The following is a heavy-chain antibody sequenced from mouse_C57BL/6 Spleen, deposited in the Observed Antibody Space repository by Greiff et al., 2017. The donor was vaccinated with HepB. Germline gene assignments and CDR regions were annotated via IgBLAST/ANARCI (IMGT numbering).Heavy chain of an antibody. J-gene: IGHJ4*01. CDR2: IDPETGGT. Sequence: VQLQESGAELVRPGASVTLSCKASGYTFTDYEMHWVKQTPVHGLEWIGAIDPETGGTAYNQKFKGKAILTADKSSSTAYMELRSLTSEDSAVYYCTRWHYGSSYHAMDYWGQGTSVTVSS. D-gene: IGHD1-1*01. CDR3: TRWHYGSSYHAMDY. V-gene: IGHV1-15*01. CDR1: GYTFTDYE.